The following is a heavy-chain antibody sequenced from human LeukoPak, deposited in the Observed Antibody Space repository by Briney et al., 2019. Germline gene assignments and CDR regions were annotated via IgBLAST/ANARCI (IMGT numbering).Heavy chain of an antibody. CDR1: GFTFSTYT. J-gene: IGHJ4*02. CDR3: ARERAGYYFDY. CDR2: ITSTGSGT. Sequence: GGSLRLSCAASGFTFSTYTMSWVRQAPGKGLEWVSHITSTGSGTFYAASVKGRFTVSRDSVKHSLYLQLNSLGDEDTAIYYCARERAGYYFDYWGQGTLVTVSS. V-gene: IGHV3-48*02.